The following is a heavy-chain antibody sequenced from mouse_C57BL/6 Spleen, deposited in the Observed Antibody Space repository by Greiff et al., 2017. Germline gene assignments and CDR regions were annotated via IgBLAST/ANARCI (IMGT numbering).Heavy chain of an antibody. J-gene: IGHJ4*01. CDR1: GYTFTSYW. Sequence: QVQLQQPGAELVRPGSSVKLSCKASGYTFTSYWMHWVKQRPIQGLEWIGNIDPSDSETHYNQKFKDKATLTVDKSSSTAYMQLSSLTSEDSAVYCCARRGSYGNYDAMDYWGQGTSVTVSS. D-gene: IGHD2-1*01. CDR3: ARRGSYGNYDAMDY. V-gene: IGHV1-52*01. CDR2: IDPSDSET.